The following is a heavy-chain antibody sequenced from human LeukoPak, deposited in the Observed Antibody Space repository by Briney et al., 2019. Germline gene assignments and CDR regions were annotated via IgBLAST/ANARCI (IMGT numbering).Heavy chain of an antibody. V-gene: IGHV3-20*04. CDR2: INWNGGST. D-gene: IGHD3-22*01. J-gene: IGHJ4*02. Sequence: PGGSLRLSCAASGFTFDDYGMSWVRQAPGKGLEWVSGINWNGGSTGYADSVKGRFTISRDNAKNSLYLQMNSLRAEDTALYYCARASSSGYYLHFDYWGQGTLATVSS. CDR1: GFTFDDYG. CDR3: ARASSSGYYLHFDY.